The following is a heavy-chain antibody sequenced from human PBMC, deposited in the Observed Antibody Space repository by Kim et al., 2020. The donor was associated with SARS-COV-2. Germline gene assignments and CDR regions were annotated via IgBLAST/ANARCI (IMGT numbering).Heavy chain of an antibody. V-gene: IGHV7-4-1*02. CDR2: INTKTGNP. D-gene: IGHD3-22*01. J-gene: IGHJ4*02. CDR3: AATLNNFDSSALDS. CDR1: GYTFINYA. Sequence: ASVKVSCKASGYTFINYAMSWVRQAPGQGLEWMGWINTKTGNPTYAQDFAGRFVFSSDTSVSTVYLEISSLKAEDTAVYYCAATLNNFDSSALDSWGQGTLVTVSS.